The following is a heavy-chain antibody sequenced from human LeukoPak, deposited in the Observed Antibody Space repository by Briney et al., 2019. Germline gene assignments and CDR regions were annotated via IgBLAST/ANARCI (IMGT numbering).Heavy chain of an antibody. CDR3: AKDRDTFNSCYYGMDV. Sequence: PGGSLRLSCAASGFTFDDYAMHWVRQAPGKGLEWVSLISWDGGSTYYADSVKGRFTISRDNSKNSLYLQMNSLRAEDTALYYCAKDRDTFNSCYYGMDVWGKGTTVTVSS. V-gene: IGHV3-43D*04. D-gene: IGHD3-16*01. CDR1: GFTFDDYA. J-gene: IGHJ6*04. CDR2: ISWDGGST.